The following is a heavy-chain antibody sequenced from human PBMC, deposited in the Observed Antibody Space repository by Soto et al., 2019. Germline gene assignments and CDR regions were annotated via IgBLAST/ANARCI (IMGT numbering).Heavy chain of an antibody. CDR1: GRSSSGYY. CDR2: IYSGNT. V-gene: IGHV4-59*08. Sequence: QVQLQESAPGVVKPSATLSPTCTISGRSSSGYYWTWIRQSPGKGLEYRGNIYSGNTNYNPSLTSRVTISEDTSKTLYSQKLSSVAAADTALYYCGRISSHGGYAYWGQGTLGSVSS. CDR3: GRISSHGGYAY. J-gene: IGHJ4*02. D-gene: IGHD3-22*01.